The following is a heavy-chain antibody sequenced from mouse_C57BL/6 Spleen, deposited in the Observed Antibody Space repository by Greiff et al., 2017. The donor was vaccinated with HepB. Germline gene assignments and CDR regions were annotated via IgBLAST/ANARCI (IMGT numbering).Heavy chain of an antibody. J-gene: IGHJ2*01. CDR3: ARSTTVVAGNFDY. CDR2: IDPNSGGT. Sequence: VQLQQSGAELVKPGASVKLSCKSSGYTFTSYWMHWVKQRPGRGLEWIGRIDPNSGGTKYNEKFKSKATLTVDKPSSTAYMQLSSLTSEDSAVYYCARSTTVVAGNFDYWGQGTTLTVSS. V-gene: IGHV1-72*01. D-gene: IGHD1-1*01. CDR1: GYTFTSYW.